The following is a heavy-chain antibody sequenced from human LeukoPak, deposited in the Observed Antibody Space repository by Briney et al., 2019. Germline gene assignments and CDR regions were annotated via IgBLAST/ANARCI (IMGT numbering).Heavy chain of an antibody. CDR3: ARGFGEFNYYYYYYMDV. D-gene: IGHD3-10*01. Sequence: ASVKVSCKASGYTFTGYYMHWVRQAPGQGLEWMGWVNPNSGGTNYAQKFQGRVTMTRDTSISTAYMELSSLRSEDTAVYYCARGFGEFNYYYYYYMDVWGKGTTVTVSS. CDR1: GYTFTGYY. CDR2: VNPNSGGT. V-gene: IGHV1-2*02. J-gene: IGHJ6*03.